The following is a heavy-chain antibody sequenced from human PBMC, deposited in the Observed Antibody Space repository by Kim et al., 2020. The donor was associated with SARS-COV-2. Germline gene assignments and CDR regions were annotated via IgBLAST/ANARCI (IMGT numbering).Heavy chain of an antibody. CDR2: IYYSGST. Sequence: SETLSLTCTVSGGSISSYYWSWIRQPPGKGLEWIGYIYYSGSTNYNPSLKSRVTISVDTSKNQFSLKLSSVTAADTAVYYCARATDYFDYWGQGTLVTVS. J-gene: IGHJ4*02. CDR1: GGSISSYY. CDR3: ARATDYFDY. V-gene: IGHV4-59*01.